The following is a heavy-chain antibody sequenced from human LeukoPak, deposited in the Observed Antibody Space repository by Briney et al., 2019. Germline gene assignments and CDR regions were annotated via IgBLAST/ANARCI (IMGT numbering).Heavy chain of an antibody. V-gene: IGHV3-30*18. Sequence: AGGSLRLSCAASGFTFSSYGMHWVRQAPGKGLEWVPVISYDGSNKYYVDSVKGRFTVSRDNSKNTLYLQMNSLRAEDTAVYYCAKEGYYGSGSFPDSWGQGTLVTVSS. D-gene: IGHD3-10*01. CDR1: GFTFSSYG. J-gene: IGHJ4*02. CDR3: AKEGYYGSGSFPDS. CDR2: ISYDGSNK.